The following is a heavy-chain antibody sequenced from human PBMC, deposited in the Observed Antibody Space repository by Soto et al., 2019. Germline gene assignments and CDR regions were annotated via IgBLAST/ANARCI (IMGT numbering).Heavy chain of an antibody. CDR3: ARDLDGIVGATEDY. J-gene: IGHJ4*02. CDR1: GYTFTSYG. D-gene: IGHD1-26*01. CDR2: ISAYNGNT. V-gene: IGHV1-18*01. Sequence: QVQLVQSGAEVKKPGASVKVSCKASGYTFTSYGISWVRQAPGQGLEWMGWISAYNGNTNNAQKLQGRVTMTTETSTSTGDMELRSLRSDDTAVYYCARDLDGIVGATEDYWGQGTLVTVSS.